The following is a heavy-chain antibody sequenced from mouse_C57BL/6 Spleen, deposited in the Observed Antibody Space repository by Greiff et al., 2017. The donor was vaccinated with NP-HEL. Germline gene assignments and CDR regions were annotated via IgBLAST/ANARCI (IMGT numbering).Heavy chain of an antibody. CDR3: ARGYYGSSYEGYFDV. CDR2: INPNNGGT. CDR1: GYTFTDYN. Sequence: EVQLQESGPELVKPGASVKMSCKASGYTFTDYNMHWVKQSHGKSLEWIGYINPNNGGTSYNQKFKGKATLTVNKSSSTAYMELRSLTSEDSAVYYCARGYYGSSYEGYFDVWGTGTTVTVSS. V-gene: IGHV1-22*01. J-gene: IGHJ1*03. D-gene: IGHD1-1*01.